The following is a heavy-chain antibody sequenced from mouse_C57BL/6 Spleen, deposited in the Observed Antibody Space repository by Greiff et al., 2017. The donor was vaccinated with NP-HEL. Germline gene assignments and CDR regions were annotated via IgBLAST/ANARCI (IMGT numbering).Heavy chain of an antibody. CDR1: GYTFTSYG. CDR3: ARSTTVVERAMDY. Sequence: VQLQQSGAELARPGASVKLSCKASGYTFTSYGISWVKQRPGQGLEWIGEIYPRSGNTYYNEKFKGKATLTADKSSSTAYMELRSLTSEDSAVYFCARSTTVVERAMDYWGQGTSVTVSS. CDR2: IYPRSGNT. J-gene: IGHJ4*01. D-gene: IGHD1-1*01. V-gene: IGHV1-81*01.